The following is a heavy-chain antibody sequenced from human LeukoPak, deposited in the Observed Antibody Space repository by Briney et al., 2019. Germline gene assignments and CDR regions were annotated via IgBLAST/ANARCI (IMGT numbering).Heavy chain of an antibody. D-gene: IGHD2-15*01. CDR1: GLTFSGSP. V-gene: IGHV3-30*04. CDR3: ARDADPAARGWLDP. CDR2: ISYDGKKD. J-gene: IGHJ5*02. Sequence: PGGSLRLSCAASGLTFSGSPMHWVRQAPGKGLEWVALISYDGKKDFYTDSVKGRFTISRDDSKNTVFLQMDSLRANDTAMYFCARDADPAARGWLDPWGQGTLVTVSS.